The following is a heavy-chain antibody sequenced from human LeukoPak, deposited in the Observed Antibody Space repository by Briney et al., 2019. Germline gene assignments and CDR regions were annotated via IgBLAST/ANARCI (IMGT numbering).Heavy chain of an antibody. D-gene: IGHD3-10*01. CDR2: IRYDGSNK. Sequence: PGGSLRLSCAASGFTFSSYGMHWVRQAPGKGLEWVAFIRYDGSNKYYADSVKGRFTTSRDNPKNTLYLQMNSLRAEDTAVYYCAKDQYGSGSYYSPYFDYWGQGTLVTVSS. CDR1: GFTFSSYG. J-gene: IGHJ4*02. V-gene: IGHV3-30*02. CDR3: AKDQYGSGSYYSPYFDY.